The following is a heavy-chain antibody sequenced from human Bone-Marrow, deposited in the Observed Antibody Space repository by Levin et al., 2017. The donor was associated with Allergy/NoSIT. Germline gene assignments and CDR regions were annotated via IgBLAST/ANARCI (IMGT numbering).Heavy chain of an antibody. CDR2: INPNTGGT. Sequence: ASVKVSCKASGYTFTGYYIYWVRQAPGQGLEWMGRINPNTGGTNYAQKFQGRVTMTRDTSITTAYMELSRLRSDDTAVYYCARVPSTEWTFFDLWGRGTIVTVSS. V-gene: IGHV1-2*06. D-gene: IGHD3-3*01. J-gene: IGHJ2*01. CDR3: ARVPSTEWTFFDL. CDR1: GYTFTGYY.